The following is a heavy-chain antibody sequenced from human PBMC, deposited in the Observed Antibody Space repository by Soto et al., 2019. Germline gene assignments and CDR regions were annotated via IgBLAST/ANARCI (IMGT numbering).Heavy chain of an antibody. J-gene: IGHJ6*03. CDR2: IYYSGST. CDR3: ARETPGDYGNYYYYYYMDV. V-gene: IGHV4-59*01. D-gene: IGHD4-17*01. CDR1: GGSISSDY. Sequence: SETLSLTCTVSGGSISSDYWSWIRQPPGKGLEWIGYIYYSGSTNYNPSLKSRVTISVDTSKNQFSLKLSSVTAADTAVYYCARETPGDYGNYYYYYYMDVWGKGTTVTV.